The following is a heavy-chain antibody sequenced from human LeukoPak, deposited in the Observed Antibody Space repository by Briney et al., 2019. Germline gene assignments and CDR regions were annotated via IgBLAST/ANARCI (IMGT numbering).Heavy chain of an antibody. CDR3: AELGITMIGGV. V-gene: IGHV3-48*03. D-gene: IGHD3-10*02. CDR1: GFTFSSYE. CDR2: ISSSGSTI. J-gene: IGHJ6*04. Sequence: PGGSLRLSCAASGFTFSSYEMNWVRQAPGKGLEWVSYISSSGSTIYYAASVKGRFTISRDNAKNSLYLQMNSLRAEDTAVYYCAELGITMIGGVWGKGITVTISS.